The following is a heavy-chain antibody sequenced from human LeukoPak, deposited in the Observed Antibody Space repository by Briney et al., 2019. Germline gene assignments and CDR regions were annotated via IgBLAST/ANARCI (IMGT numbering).Heavy chain of an antibody. CDR3: ARSQNYYGSGDY. Sequence: GGSLRLSCAASGFTFSSYAMSWVRQAPGKGLEWVSVIYSGGSTYYADSVKGRFTISRDNSKNTLYLQMNSLRAEDTAVYYCARSQNYYGSGDYWSPGTLVTVSS. D-gene: IGHD3-10*01. J-gene: IGHJ4*02. CDR2: IYSGGST. CDR1: GFTFSSYA. V-gene: IGHV3-53*01.